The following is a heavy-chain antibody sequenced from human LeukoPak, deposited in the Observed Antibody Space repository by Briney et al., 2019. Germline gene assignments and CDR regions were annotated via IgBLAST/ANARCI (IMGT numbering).Heavy chain of an antibody. J-gene: IGHJ1*01. CDR1: GFTFSSYA. Sequence: AGGSLRLSCAASGFTFSSYAMSWVRQAPGKGLEWVSAISGSGGSTYYADSVKGRFTISRDNSKNTLYLQMNSLRAEDTAVYYCAKIPVAGFLSAEYFQHWGQGTLVTVSS. CDR3: AKIPVAGFLSAEYFQH. D-gene: IGHD6-19*01. V-gene: IGHV3-23*01. CDR2: ISGSGGST.